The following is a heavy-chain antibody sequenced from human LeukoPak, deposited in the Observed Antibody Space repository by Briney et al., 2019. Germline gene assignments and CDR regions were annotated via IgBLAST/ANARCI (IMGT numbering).Heavy chain of an antibody. D-gene: IGHD5-12*01. CDR2: ISYDGSNK. CDR1: GFTFCSYA. Sequence: GGSLRLSCAASGFTFCSYAMHWVRQAPGKGLEWVAVISYDGSNKYYADSVKGRLTISRDNSKNTLYLQMNSLRAEDTVVYYCARTKPRLYGMDVWGQGTTVTVSS. V-gene: IGHV3-30-3*01. CDR3: ARTKPRLYGMDV. J-gene: IGHJ6*02.